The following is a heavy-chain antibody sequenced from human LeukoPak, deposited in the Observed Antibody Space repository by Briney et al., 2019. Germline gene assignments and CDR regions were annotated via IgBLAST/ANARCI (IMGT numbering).Heavy chain of an antibody. Sequence: GGSLRLSCAASGFTFSSYTMNWVRQAPGKGLEWVAFIRYDGSNKYYADSVKGRFTISRDNSKNTLYLQMNSLRTEDAAVYYCAKDSTGRGYSGYESDFDYWGQGTLVTVSS. CDR3: AKDSTGRGYSGYESDFDY. D-gene: IGHD5-12*01. CDR1: GFTFSSYT. V-gene: IGHV3-30*02. J-gene: IGHJ4*02. CDR2: IRYDGSNK.